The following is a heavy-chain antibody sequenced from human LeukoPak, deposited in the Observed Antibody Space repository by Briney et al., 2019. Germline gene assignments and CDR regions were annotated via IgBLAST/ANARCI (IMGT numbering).Heavy chain of an antibody. J-gene: IGHJ4*02. CDR1: GYTFTSYY. CDR3: ARDRGGSYSIDY. Sequence: GASVKVSCKASGYTFTSYYMHWVRQAPGQGLEWMGIINCGDGYTNYAQKFQGRVSVTSDTSTSTIYMELSSLRAEDTAIYYCARDRGGSYSIDYWGQGTLVTVSS. CDR2: INCGDGYT. D-gene: IGHD1-26*01. V-gene: IGHV1-46*01.